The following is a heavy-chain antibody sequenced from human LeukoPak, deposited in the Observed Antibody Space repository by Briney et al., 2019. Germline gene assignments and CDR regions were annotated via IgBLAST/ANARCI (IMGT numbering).Heavy chain of an antibody. D-gene: IGHD2-15*01. J-gene: IGHJ4*02. CDR1: GYSVSSGYY. V-gene: IGHV4-38-2*02. CDR3: ARDPYCSGGSCYPFDY. Sequence: SETLSLTCAVSGYSVSSGYYWGWIRQPPGKGLEWIGSIYHSGNTYYNPSLKSRVPISVDTSKNQFSLKLSSVTAADTAVYYCARDPYCSGGSCYPFDYWGQGTLVTVSS. CDR2: IYHSGNT.